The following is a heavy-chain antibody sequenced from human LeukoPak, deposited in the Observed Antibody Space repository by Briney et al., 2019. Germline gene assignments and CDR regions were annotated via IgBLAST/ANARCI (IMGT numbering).Heavy chain of an antibody. CDR1: GYTLTELS. CDR2: FDPEDGET. J-gene: IGHJ5*02. Sequence: ASVKVSCKVSGYTLTELSMHWVRQAPGKGLEWMGGFDPEDGETIYAQKFQGRVTMTEDTSTDTAYMELSSLRSEDTAVYYCATMVRGVSNWFDPWAREPWSPSPQ. CDR3: ATMVRGVSNWFDP. D-gene: IGHD3-10*01. V-gene: IGHV1-24*01.